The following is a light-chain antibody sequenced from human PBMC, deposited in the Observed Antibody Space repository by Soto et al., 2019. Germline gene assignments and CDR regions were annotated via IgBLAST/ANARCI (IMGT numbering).Light chain of an antibody. Sequence: QSALTQPASVSGSPGQSITISCIGTSSDVGNYNYVSWFQQHPGKPPKLMIYEVTNRPSGVSHRFSGSKAGITASLTISGLQAEDEADYYCSSYTTNTTLVFGTGTKVTVL. V-gene: IGLV2-14*01. CDR2: EVT. CDR1: SSDVGNYNY. CDR3: SSYTTNTTLV. J-gene: IGLJ1*01.